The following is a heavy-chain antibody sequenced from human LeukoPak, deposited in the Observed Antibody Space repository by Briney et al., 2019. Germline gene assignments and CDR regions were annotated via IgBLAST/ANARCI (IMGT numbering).Heavy chain of an antibody. J-gene: IGHJ4*02. Sequence: GGSLKLSCAASGFTFSGSAMHWVRQASGKGLEWVGRIRSISNNYATAYAASVKGRFTISRDDSRNTAYLQMNSLRTEDTAVYYFTSLLDSGDYDGVRPNDYWGQGTLVTVSS. CDR2: IRSISNNYAT. CDR1: GFTFSGSA. CDR3: TSLLDSGDYDGVRPNDY. D-gene: IGHD4-23*01. V-gene: IGHV3-73*01.